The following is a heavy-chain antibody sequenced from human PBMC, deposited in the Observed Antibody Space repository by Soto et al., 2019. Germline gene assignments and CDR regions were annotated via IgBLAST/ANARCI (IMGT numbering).Heavy chain of an antibody. CDR1: GYTFTGCY. D-gene: IGHD3-3*01. Sequence: SVRWSCRASGYTFTGCYMHCVRQAPGQGLEWMGWINPNSGGTNYAQKFQGWVTMTRDTSISTAYMELSRLRSDDTAVYYCARGHVLRFLEWLLPQDYYYYGMDVWGQGTTVTVAS. J-gene: IGHJ6*02. CDR3: ARGHVLRFLEWLLPQDYYYYGMDV. V-gene: IGHV1-2*04. CDR2: INPNSGGT.